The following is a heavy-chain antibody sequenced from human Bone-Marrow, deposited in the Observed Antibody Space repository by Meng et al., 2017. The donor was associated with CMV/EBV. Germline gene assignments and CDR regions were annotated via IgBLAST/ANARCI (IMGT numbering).Heavy chain of an antibody. CDR1: GFTVSSNY. CDR2: IYSGGST. V-gene: IGHV3-66*02. D-gene: IGHD3-3*01. J-gene: IGHJ4*02. Sequence: GESLKISCAASGFTVSSNYMSWVRQAPGKGLEWVSVIYSGGSTYYADSVKGRFTISRDNSKNTLYLQMNSLRAEDTAVYYCARVDGDFWSGYFCDYWGQGTLVTVSS. CDR3: ARVDGDFWSGYFCDY.